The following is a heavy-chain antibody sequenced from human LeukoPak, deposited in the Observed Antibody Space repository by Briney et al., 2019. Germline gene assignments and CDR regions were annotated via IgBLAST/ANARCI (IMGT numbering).Heavy chain of an antibody. CDR2: ITSGTTYI. V-gene: IGHV3-21*01. J-gene: IGHJ4*02. CDR3: ASGYCSSTSCYIDY. D-gene: IGHD2-2*02. CDR1: GFTFSDYN. Sequence: GGSLRLSCAASGFTFSDYNMNWVRQSPEKGLEWVSSITSGTTYIYYADSVKGRFTISRDNSKNTLYLQMNSLRAEDTAVYYCASGYCSSTSCYIDYWGQGTLVTVSS.